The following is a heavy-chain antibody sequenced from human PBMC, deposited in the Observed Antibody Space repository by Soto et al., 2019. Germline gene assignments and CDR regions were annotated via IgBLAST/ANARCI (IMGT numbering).Heavy chain of an antibody. J-gene: IGHJ4*02. D-gene: IGHD4-17*01. CDR1: GFTFGRHG. CDR2: IGSDGRRD. Sequence: QVQLVESGGGVVQPGGSLRLSCAASGFTFGRHGMHWVRQAPGKGLEWVAVIGSDGRRDSYADSVKGRFTISRDNGQNTLWLQMNSLRAEDTAVYYCARDDDYGDNGLDYGGQGTLVTVSS. CDR3: ARDDDYGDNGLDY. V-gene: IGHV3-33*01.